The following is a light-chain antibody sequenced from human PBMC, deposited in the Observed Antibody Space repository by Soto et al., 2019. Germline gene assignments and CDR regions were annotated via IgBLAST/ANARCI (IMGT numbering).Light chain of an antibody. J-gene: IGKJ1*01. V-gene: IGKV3-20*01. CDR2: GAS. CDR3: PQEGDSRT. Sequence: IELTQSPGTLSLSPGERASLSCRASKSVNNNYLAWYQQKPGQAPRLLIYGASTRATGIPDRFSGSGSGTNFPPILTRLGPEVFAVYLCPQEGDSRTFAQGTKGNIK. CDR1: KSVNNNY.